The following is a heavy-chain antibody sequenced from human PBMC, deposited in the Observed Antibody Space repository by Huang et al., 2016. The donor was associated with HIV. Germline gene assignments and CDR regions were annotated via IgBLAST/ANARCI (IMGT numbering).Heavy chain of an antibody. J-gene: IGHJ3*02. CDR1: GYTVSELS. V-gene: IGHV1-24*01. CDR2: FEPEEGET. CDR3: ATSTPDVGAGVLRSAFDI. D-gene: IGHD2-15*01. Sequence: QVQLVESGAELKKPGASVRVSCKVSGYTVSELSLHWVRQAPEKGLEWMEGFEPEEGETIYAQGLQGRVTMTEDTSTDTAYMELSSLRPEDTAVYYCATSTPDVGAGVLRSAFDIWGQGTMVTVSS.